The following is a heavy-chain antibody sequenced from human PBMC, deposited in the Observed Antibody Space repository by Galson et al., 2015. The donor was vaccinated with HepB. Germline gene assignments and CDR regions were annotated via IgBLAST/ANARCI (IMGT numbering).Heavy chain of an antibody. Sequence: SVKVSCKASEYTFTNSNVHWVRQAPGQGLEWMGIINPSGGSTTIAQKFQGRVTMTRDTSTSTVYMALSSLRSEDTAVYYCARDLDLIPVAAAGGSYNMDVWGQGTTVTVSS. D-gene: IGHD6-19*01. J-gene: IGHJ6*02. CDR1: EYTFTNSN. V-gene: IGHV1-46*01. CDR2: INPSGGST. CDR3: ARDLDLIPVAAAGGSYNMDV.